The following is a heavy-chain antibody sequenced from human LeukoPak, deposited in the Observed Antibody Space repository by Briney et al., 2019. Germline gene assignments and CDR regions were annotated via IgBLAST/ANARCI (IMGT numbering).Heavy chain of an antibody. Sequence: SETLSLTCTVSGGSISSYYWSWIRQPAGKGLEWIGRIYTSGSTNYNPSLKSRVTMSVDTSKNQFSLKLSSVTAADTAVYYCARVLEVTNYYYYGMDVWGQGTTVTVSS. CDR1: GGSISSYY. CDR3: ARVLEVTNYYYYGMDV. CDR2: IYTSGST. V-gene: IGHV4-4*07. J-gene: IGHJ6*02. D-gene: IGHD4-17*01.